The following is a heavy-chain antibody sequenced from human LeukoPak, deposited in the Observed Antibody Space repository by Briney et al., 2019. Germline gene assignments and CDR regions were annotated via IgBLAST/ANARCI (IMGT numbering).Heavy chain of an antibody. Sequence: PGGSLRLSCAASGFTFDDYAMHWVRQAPGKGLEWVSGISWNSGSIGYADSVKGRFTISRDNAKNSLYLQVNSLRAEDTALYYCAKDIGCSSTSCYPPSFYYYGMDVWGQGTTVTVSS. V-gene: IGHV3-9*01. J-gene: IGHJ6*02. CDR1: GFTFDDYA. CDR3: AKDIGCSSTSCYPPSFYYYGMDV. D-gene: IGHD2-2*01. CDR2: ISWNSGSI.